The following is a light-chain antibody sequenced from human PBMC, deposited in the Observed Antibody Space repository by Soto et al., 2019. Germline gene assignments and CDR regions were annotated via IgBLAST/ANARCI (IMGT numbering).Light chain of an antibody. CDR3: QQSYSTPRT. CDR2: KAS. Sequence: DIQMTQSPSTLSASVGDRVTITCRASQSISSWLAWYQQKPGKAPKLLIYKASSLESGVPSRFSGSGSGTEFTLTISSLQPEDFATYYCQQSYSTPRTFGQGTKVDIK. CDR1: QSISSW. V-gene: IGKV1-5*03. J-gene: IGKJ1*01.